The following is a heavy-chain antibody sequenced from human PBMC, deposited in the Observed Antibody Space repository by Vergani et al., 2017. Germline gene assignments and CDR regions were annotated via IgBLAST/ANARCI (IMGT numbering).Heavy chain of an antibody. CDR2: IIPIFGTA. CDR3: AGDLRAYCGGDCYSGLDAFDI. D-gene: IGHD2-21*01. CDR1: GGTFSSYA. Sequence: QVQLVQSGAEVKKPGSSVKVSCKASGGTFSSYAISWVRQAPGQGLEWMGGIIPIFGTANYAQKFQGRVTITADESTSTAYMELSSLRSEDTAVYYCAGDLRAYCGGDCYSGLDAFDIWGQGTMVTVSS. J-gene: IGHJ3*02. V-gene: IGHV1-69*01.